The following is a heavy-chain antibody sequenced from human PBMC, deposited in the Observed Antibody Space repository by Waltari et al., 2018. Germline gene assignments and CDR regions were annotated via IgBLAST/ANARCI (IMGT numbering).Heavy chain of an antibody. J-gene: IGHJ4*02. Sequence: EVQLVQSGAEVKKPGESLKISCQGSGYSFTNYWIGWVRQMPGKGLEWMGIIYPGDSDIRYSPSFQGQVTISVDKSSRTANLQWSSLKASDAAMYYCARHAQLLSNGYFDSWGQGTLVTVSS. CDR2: IYPGDSDI. D-gene: IGHD2-2*01. V-gene: IGHV5-51*01. CDR3: ARHAQLLSNGYFDS. CDR1: GYSFTNYW.